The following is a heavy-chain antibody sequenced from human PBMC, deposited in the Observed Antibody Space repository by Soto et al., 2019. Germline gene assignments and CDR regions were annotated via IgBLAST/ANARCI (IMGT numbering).Heavy chain of an antibody. J-gene: IGHJ4*02. V-gene: IGHV3-7*01. Sequence: EVQLVESGGGLVQPGGSLRLSCAASGFTFSSYWMSWVRQAPGKGLEWVANIKQDGSEKYYVDSVKGRFTISRDNAKNTVYLQMNSLRAEDTAVYYCARDGAGTTPVIDYWGQGSLVTVSS. CDR2: IKQDGSEK. D-gene: IGHD1-7*01. CDR1: GFTFSSYW. CDR3: ARDGAGTTPVIDY.